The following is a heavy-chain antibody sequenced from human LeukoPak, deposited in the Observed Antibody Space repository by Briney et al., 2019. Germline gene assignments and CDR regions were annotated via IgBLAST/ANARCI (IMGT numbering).Heavy chain of an antibody. CDR1: GFTFSSYA. CDR3: AKGSVVPAAPSAYYYYGMDV. V-gene: IGHV3-23*01. CDR2: ISGSSGST. Sequence: GGSLRLSCAASGFTFSSYAMSWVRQAPGKGLEWVSAISGSSGSTYYADSVKGRFTISRDNSKNTLYLQMNSLRAEDTAVYYCAKGSVVPAAPSAYYYYGMDVWGQGTTVTVSS. D-gene: IGHD2-2*01. J-gene: IGHJ6*02.